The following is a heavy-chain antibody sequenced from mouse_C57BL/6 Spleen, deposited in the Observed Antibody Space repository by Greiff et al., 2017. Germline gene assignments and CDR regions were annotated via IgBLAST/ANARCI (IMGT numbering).Heavy chain of an antibody. J-gene: IGHJ3*01. V-gene: IGHV1-80*01. D-gene: IGHD1-1*01. Sequence: QVQLKESGAELVKPGASVKISCKASCYAFSSCWMNWVKQRPGKGLEWIGQIYPGDGATNYNGKFKGKATLTADKSSSTAYMQLSSLTSEDSAVYFCARDGSSFPFAYWGQGTLVTVSA. CDR2: IYPGDGAT. CDR1: CYAFSSCW. CDR3: ARDGSSFPFAY.